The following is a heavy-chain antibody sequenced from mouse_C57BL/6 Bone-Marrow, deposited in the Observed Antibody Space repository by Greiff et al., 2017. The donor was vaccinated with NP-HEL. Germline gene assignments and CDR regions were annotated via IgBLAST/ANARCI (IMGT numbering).Heavy chain of an antibody. Sequence: EVQLQQSGPELVKPGASVKISRKASGYTFTDYYMNWVKQSHGKSLEWIGDINPNNGGTSYNQKFMGKATLPVDKTSSTAYMELRSLTYEDSAVYYCARATYYDYDGAMDYWGQGTSVTVSS. D-gene: IGHD2-4*01. V-gene: IGHV1-26*01. CDR3: ARATYYDYDGAMDY. J-gene: IGHJ4*01. CDR2: INPNNGGT. CDR1: GYTFTDYY.